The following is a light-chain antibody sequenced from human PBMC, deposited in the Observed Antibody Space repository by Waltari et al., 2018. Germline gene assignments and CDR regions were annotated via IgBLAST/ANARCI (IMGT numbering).Light chain of an antibody. J-gene: IGKJ4*01. CDR1: QQTDDT. Sequence: DIQMTQSPSSLSASVGHRITIPCQSRQQTDDTLNWYQQKPGEAPKAPIHGASNLEIGVPTRFSGSRSGTEFTLTISSLQPEDFATYYCQQYDNFPLTFGGGTRVDIK. CDR2: GAS. V-gene: IGKV1-33*01. CDR3: QQYDNFPLT.